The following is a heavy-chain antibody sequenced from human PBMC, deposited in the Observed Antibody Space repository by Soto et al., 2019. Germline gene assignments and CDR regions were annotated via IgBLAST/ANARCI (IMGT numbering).Heavy chain of an antibody. Sequence: SETLSLTCAVYGGSFSGYYWSWIRQPPGKGLEWIGEINHSGSTNYNPSLKSRVTISVDTSKNQFSLKLSSVTAADTAAYYCARLVRGVIPYYYGMDVWGQGTTVTVSS. CDR2: INHSGST. D-gene: IGHD3-10*01. CDR3: ARLVRGVIPYYYGMDV. V-gene: IGHV4-34*01. J-gene: IGHJ6*02. CDR1: GGSFSGYY.